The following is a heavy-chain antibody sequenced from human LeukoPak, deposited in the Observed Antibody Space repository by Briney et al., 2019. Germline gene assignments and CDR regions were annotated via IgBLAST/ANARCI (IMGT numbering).Heavy chain of an antibody. J-gene: IGHJ4*02. D-gene: IGHD2-2*01. CDR2: INHSGGT. V-gene: IGHV4-34*01. CDR1: GGSFSGYY. CDR3: ARGNNIVVVPAADFDY. Sequence: KTSETLSLTCAVYGGSFSGYYWSWIRQPPGKGLEWIGEINHSGGTNYNPSLKSRVTISVDTSKNQFSLKLSSVTAADTAVYYCARGNNIVVVPAADFDYWGQGTLVTVSS.